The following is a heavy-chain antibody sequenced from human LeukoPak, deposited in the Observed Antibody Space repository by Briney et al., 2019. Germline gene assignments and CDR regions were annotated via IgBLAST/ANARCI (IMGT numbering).Heavy chain of an antibody. V-gene: IGHV1-69*04. Sequence: VSSVTVSCKASGGTFSSYAISWVRQARGQGLEWMGRIIPIFGIANYAQKFQGRVTITADKSTSTAYMELSSLRSEDTAVYYCARDGRGYSGYDYVRYWGQGTLVTVSS. J-gene: IGHJ4*02. CDR3: ARDGRGYSGYDYVRY. CDR2: IIPIFGIA. CDR1: GGTFSSYA. D-gene: IGHD5-12*01.